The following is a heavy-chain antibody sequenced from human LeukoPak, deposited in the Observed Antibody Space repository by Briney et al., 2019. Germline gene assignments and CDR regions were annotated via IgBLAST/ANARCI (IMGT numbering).Heavy chain of an antibody. CDR3: ARLAARPDDWFDP. J-gene: IGHJ5*02. D-gene: IGHD6-6*01. CDR1: GYTFIGYY. Sequence: ASVKVSCKASGYTFIGYYMHWVRQAPGQGLEWMGWINPNSGGTNYAQKFQGRVTMTRDTSISTAYMELSRLRSDDTAVYYCARLAARPDDWFDPWGQGTLVTVSS. CDR2: INPNSGGT. V-gene: IGHV1-2*02.